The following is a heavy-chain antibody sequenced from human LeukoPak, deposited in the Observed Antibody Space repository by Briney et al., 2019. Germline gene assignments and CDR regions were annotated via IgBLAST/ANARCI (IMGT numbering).Heavy chain of an antibody. CDR2: IKQDGSEK. Sequence: GGSLRLSCAASGFTFSSYWMSWVRQAPGKGLEWVANIKQDGSEKYYVDSVKGRFTISRDNAKNSLYLQMNSLRAEDTAVYYCAKANVLLWFGEFRDWGQGTLVTVSS. D-gene: IGHD3-10*01. CDR1: GFTFSSYW. V-gene: IGHV3-7*03. CDR3: AKANVLLWFGEFRD. J-gene: IGHJ4*02.